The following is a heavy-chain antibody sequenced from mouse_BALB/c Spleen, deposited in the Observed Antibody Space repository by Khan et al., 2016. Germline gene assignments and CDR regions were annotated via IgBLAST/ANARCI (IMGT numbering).Heavy chain of an antibody. CDR3: ARQGDYGYDVY. V-gene: IGHV4-1*02. CDR2: INPDSSTT. Sequence: EVELVESGGGLVQPGGSLKLSCAASGFDFSRYWMSWVRQAPGKGLEWFGEINPDSSTTNYTPSLKDKFIISRDNAKNTLYLQMSKVRSEDTALYYCARQGDYGYDVYWGQGTTLTVSS. J-gene: IGHJ2*01. CDR1: GFDFSRYW. D-gene: IGHD2-2*01.